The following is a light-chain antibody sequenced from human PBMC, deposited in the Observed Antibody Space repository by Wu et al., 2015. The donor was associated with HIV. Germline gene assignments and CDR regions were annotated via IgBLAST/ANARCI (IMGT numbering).Light chain of an antibody. CDR1: QDINSH. J-gene: IGKJ2*01. CDR2: DAS. Sequence: DIQMTQSPSSLSASVGDRVTITCQASQDINSHLNWYQHKKGKAPNLLIYDASDLETGVPSRFRGSGSGTHFSLAIYSLQPEDIATYYCQQFDTVPXTFGQGTTLEIK. V-gene: IGKV1-33*01. CDR3: QQFDTVPXT.